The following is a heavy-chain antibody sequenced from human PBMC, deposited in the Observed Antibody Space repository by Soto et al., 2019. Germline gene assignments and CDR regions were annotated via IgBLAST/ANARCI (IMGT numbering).Heavy chain of an antibody. Sequence: ASVKVSCKVSGYNLTELSMHWVRQAPGKGLEWMGGSDPEDGETMYAQKFQGRVAMTEDTSTDTAYMESSSLRSEDTAVYYCATLGWFTVTSLGGYFDYWGQGTLVTVSS. CDR3: ATLGWFTVTSLGGYFDY. V-gene: IGHV1-24*01. D-gene: IGHD4-17*01. CDR1: GYNLTELS. CDR2: SDPEDGET. J-gene: IGHJ4*02.